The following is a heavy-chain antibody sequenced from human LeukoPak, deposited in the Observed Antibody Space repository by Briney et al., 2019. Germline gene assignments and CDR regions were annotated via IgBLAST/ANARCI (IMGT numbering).Heavy chain of an antibody. Sequence: PSETLSLTCAVYGGSFSGYYWSWIRQPPGKGLEWIGEINHGGSTNYNPSLKSRVTISVDTSKNQFSLKLSSVTAADTAVYYCASISSSSDYWGQGTLVTVYS. CDR3: ASISSSSDY. CDR1: GGSFSGYY. CDR2: INHGGST. V-gene: IGHV4-34*01. D-gene: IGHD6-6*01. J-gene: IGHJ4*02.